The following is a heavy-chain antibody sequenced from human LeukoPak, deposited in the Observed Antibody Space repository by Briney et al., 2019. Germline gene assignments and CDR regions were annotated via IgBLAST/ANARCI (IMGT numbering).Heavy chain of an antibody. J-gene: IGHJ3*02. CDR1: GYTFTSYG. Sequence: GASVKVSCKASGYTFTSYGISWVRQAPGQGLEWMGWISAYNGNTNYAQKLQGRVTMITDTSTSTAYMELRSLRSDDTAVYYCAGIGGYSSGWYGAFDIWGQGTMVTVSS. CDR2: ISAYNGNT. D-gene: IGHD6-19*01. V-gene: IGHV1-18*01. CDR3: AGIGGYSSGWYGAFDI.